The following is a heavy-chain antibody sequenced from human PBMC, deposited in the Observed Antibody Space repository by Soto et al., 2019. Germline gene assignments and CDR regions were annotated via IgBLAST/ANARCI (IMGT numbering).Heavy chain of an antibody. CDR1: GFSLSTSGVG. V-gene: IGHV2-5*01. J-gene: IGHJ5*02. CDR2: IYWNDDK. D-gene: IGHD2-21*02. Sequence: SGPTLVNPTQTLTLTCTFSGFSLSTSGVGVGWIRQPPGKALEWLALIYWNDDKRYSPSLKSRLTITKDTSKNQVVLTMTNMDPVDTATYYCAHSRVLGNCGGDCRTNWFDPWGQGTLVTVSS. CDR3: AHSRVLGNCGGDCRTNWFDP.